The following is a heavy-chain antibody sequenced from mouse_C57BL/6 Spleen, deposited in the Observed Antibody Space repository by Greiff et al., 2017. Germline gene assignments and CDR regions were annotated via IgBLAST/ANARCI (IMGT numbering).Heavy chain of an antibody. Sequence: VKLMESGPGLVQPSQSLSITCTVSGFSLTSYGVHWVRQSPGKGLEWLGVIWSGGSTDYNAAFISRLSISKDNSKSQVFFKMNSLQADDTAIYYCARLYDYDDAYWGQGTSVTVSS. CDR1: GFSLTSYG. J-gene: IGHJ4*01. CDR2: IWSGGST. D-gene: IGHD2-4*01. V-gene: IGHV2-2*01. CDR3: ARLYDYDDAY.